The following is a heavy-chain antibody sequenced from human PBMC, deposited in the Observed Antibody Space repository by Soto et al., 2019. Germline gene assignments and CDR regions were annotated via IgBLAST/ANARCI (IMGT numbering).Heavy chain of an antibody. CDR2: ISGNNDKT. J-gene: IGHJ4*02. V-gene: IGHV1-18*01. CDR1: GYTFTSYS. CDR3: ARDGVDVTTGLSGY. D-gene: IGHD4-4*01. Sequence: ASVKVSCKASGYTFTSYSISWVRQAPGQGLEWMGWISGNNDKTKYAQKFQGRVTMTTDTSTSTAYMEFRRLKSGETAVYYCARDGVDVTTGLSGYWGQGTLVTVSS.